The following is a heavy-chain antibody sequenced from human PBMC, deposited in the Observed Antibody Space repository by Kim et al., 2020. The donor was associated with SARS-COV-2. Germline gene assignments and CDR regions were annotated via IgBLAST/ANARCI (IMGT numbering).Heavy chain of an antibody. J-gene: IGHJ4*02. CDR2: ISGGGSST. CDR1: GFTFSSYA. V-gene: IGHV3-23*01. Sequence: GGSLRLSCAASGFTFSSYAMSWVRQAPGKGLEWASAISGGGSSTHYADSMKGRFTMSRDNSKNTLYLQMNSLRAEDTAVYYCAKVTSSSGWYCFDYWGQGTLVTVSS. CDR3: AKVTSSSGWYCFDY. D-gene: IGHD6-19*01.